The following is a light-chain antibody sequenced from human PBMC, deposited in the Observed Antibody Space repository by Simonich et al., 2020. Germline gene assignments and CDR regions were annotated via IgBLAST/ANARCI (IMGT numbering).Light chain of an antibody. CDR2: DVS. CDR1: SSDVGGYNY. V-gene: IGLV2-14*03. J-gene: IGLJ3*02. CDR3: CSYAGSYTWV. Sequence: QSALTQPASVSGSPGQSITISCTGTSSDVGGYNYVTWYQHHPGKPPKLMIYDVSKRPSGVSNRFSGSKSSNTASLTISGLQAEDEADYYCCSYAGSYTWVFGGGTKLTVL.